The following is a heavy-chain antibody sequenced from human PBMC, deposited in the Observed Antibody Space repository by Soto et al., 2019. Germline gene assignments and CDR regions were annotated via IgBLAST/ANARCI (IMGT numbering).Heavy chain of an antibody. Sequence: PGGSLRLSCAASGFTFISYAMSWVRQAPGKGLEWVSAISGSGGSTYYADSVKGRFTISRDNSKNTLYLQMNSLRAEDTAVYYCAKDPHMVVVTAQFDYWGQGTLVTVSS. CDR1: GFTFISYA. CDR3: AKDPHMVVVTAQFDY. D-gene: IGHD2-21*02. J-gene: IGHJ4*02. V-gene: IGHV3-23*01. CDR2: ISGSGGST.